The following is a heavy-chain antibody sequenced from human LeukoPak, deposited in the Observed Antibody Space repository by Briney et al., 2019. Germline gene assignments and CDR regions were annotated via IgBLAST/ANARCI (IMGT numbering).Heavy chain of an antibody. CDR1: GFTFSSYA. J-gene: IGHJ4*02. V-gene: IGHV3-23*01. Sequence: QTGGSLRLSCAASGFTFSSYAMSWVRQAPGKGLEWVSAISGSGGSTYYADSVKGRFTISRDNSKNTLYLQMNSLRAEDTAVYYCARAPLWFGELFGCGAFDYWGQGTLVTVSS. CDR2: ISGSGGST. CDR3: ARAPLWFGELFGCGAFDY. D-gene: IGHD3-10*01.